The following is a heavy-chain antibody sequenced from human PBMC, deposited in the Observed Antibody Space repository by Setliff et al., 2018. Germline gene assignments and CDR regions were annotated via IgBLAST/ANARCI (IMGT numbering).Heavy chain of an antibody. J-gene: IGHJ6*02. CDR2: IYYSGST. Sequence: SETLSLTCAVYGGSFSGYYWSWIRQPPGKGLEWIGYIYYSGSTNYNPSLKSRVTISVNTSKNQFSLKLSSVTAADTAVYYCARDGYFGSGTYNVWGQGTTVTVSS. CDR1: GGSFSGYY. CDR3: ARDGYFGSGTYNV. V-gene: IGHV4-59*01. D-gene: IGHD3-10*01.